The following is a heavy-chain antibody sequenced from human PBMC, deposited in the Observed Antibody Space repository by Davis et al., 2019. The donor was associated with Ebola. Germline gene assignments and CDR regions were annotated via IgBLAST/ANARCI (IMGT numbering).Heavy chain of an antibody. V-gene: IGHV1-69*04. CDR3: ARDSPLYYYGMDV. Sequence: SVKVSCKASGGTFSSYTISWVRQAPGQGLEWMGRIIPILGIANYAQKFQGRVTITADKSTSTAYMELSSLRSDDTAVYYCARDSPLYYYGMDVWGKGTTVTVSS. CDR1: GGTFSSYT. CDR2: IIPILGIA. J-gene: IGHJ6*04.